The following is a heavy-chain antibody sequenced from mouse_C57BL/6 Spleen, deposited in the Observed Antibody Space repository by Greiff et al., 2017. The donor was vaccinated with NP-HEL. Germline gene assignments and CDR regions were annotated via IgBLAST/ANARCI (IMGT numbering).Heavy chain of an antibody. V-gene: IGHV5-4*03. J-gene: IGHJ4*01. CDR2: ISDGGSYT. CDR1: GFTFSSYA. CDR3: ARGDYGSSYAMDY. Sequence: EVMLVESGGGLVKPGGSLKLSCAASGFTFSSYAMSWVPQTPEKRLEWVATISDGGSYTYYPDNVKGRFTISRDNAKNNLYLQMSHLKSEDTAMYYCARGDYGSSYAMDYWGQGTSVTVSS. D-gene: IGHD1-1*01.